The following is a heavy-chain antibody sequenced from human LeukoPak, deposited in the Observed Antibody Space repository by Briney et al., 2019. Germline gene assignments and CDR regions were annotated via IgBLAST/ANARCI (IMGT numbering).Heavy chain of an antibody. CDR1: GFTFSSYV. V-gene: IGHV3-23*01. CDR3: ARDIGSSAGFDY. CDR2: ISGGGGST. D-gene: IGHD6-13*01. Sequence: GGSLRLSCAASGFTFSSYVMNWVRQAPGKGLEWVSVISGGGGSTNYADSVKGRFTISRDNSKNTVYLQMNRLRAEDTAVYYCARDIGSSAGFDYWGQGTLVTVSS. J-gene: IGHJ4*02.